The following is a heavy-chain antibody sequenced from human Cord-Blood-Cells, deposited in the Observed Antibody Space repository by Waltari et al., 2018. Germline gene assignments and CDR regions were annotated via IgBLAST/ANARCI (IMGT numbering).Heavy chain of an antibody. V-gene: IGHV1-46*01. CDR1: GNTFTSYY. CDR3: ARVMCTNGVCYNWFDP. Sequence: QVQLVQSGAEVKKPGASVKVSCKASGNTFTSYYMHWVRQAPGQELEWMGIINPSCGRRSYSQKFQGRVTMTRDTSTSTVYMELSSLRSEDTAVYYCARVMCTNGVCYNWFDPWGQGTLVTVSS. CDR2: INPSCGRR. D-gene: IGHD2-8*01. J-gene: IGHJ5*02.